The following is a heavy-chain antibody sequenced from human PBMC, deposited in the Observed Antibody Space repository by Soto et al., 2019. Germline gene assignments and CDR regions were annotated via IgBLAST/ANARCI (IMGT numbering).Heavy chain of an antibody. CDR3: ARTMVGARAGYFDY. Sequence: SETLSLTCTVSGGSVSSGSYDWSWIRQPPGKGLEWIGYIYYSGSTNYNPSLKSRVTISVDTSKNQFSLKLSSVTAADTAVYYCARTMVGARAGYFDYWGRGTLVTVSS. CDR1: GGSVSSGSYD. V-gene: IGHV4-61*01. CDR2: IYYSGST. J-gene: IGHJ4*02. D-gene: IGHD1-26*01.